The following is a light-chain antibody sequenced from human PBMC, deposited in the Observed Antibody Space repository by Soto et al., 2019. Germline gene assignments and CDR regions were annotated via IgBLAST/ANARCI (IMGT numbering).Light chain of an antibody. Sequence: QSVLTQPPSVSGAPGQRVTISCTGSSSNIGAGYDVHWYQQVPGAAPKLLISGNSNRPSGVPDRFSGSKSGTSASLAIAGLQPEDEADYYGQSYDTSLSGFYVFGSGTKLTVL. CDR2: GNS. J-gene: IGLJ1*01. V-gene: IGLV1-40*01. CDR1: SSNIGAGYD. CDR3: QSYDTSLSGFYV.